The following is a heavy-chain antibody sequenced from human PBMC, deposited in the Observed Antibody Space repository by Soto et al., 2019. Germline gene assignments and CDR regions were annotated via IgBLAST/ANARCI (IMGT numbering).Heavy chain of an antibody. Sequence: QLPLQQSGPGLVKPSETLSLTCTVSGGSIDSGDYYWGWVRRSPGKGLEWNGSIASGGVTSYNPSLQNPITMSVDSSMSHVSLRLTSVTAADAAVYFCVRPLRFLAWITFRHWGQATQVTVSS. J-gene: IGHJ4*02. CDR2: IASGGVT. CDR1: GGSIDSGDYY. CDR3: VRPLRFLAWITFRH. D-gene: IGHD3-3*01. V-gene: IGHV4-39*02.